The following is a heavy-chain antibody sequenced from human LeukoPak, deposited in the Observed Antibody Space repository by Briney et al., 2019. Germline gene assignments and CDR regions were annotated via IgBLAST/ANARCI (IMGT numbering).Heavy chain of an antibody. CDR3: ARVVGSTSWFDS. J-gene: IGHJ5*01. CDR2: TYYSGNT. CDR1: GGLIIGAPYF. Sequence: SETLSLTCSVSGGLIIGAPYFWSWVRQHPGKGLEWIAYTYYSGNTYYNPSLKSRVALSVDTSKNQFSLNLTSVTAADTAVYFCARVVGSTSWFDSWGQGTLVTVSS. D-gene: IGHD1-26*01. V-gene: IGHV4-31*03.